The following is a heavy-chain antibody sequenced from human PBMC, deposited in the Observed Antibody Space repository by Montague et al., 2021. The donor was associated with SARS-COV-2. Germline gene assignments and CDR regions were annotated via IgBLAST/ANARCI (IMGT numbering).Heavy chain of an antibody. D-gene: IGHD4-11*01. CDR2: ISYGGIA. Sequence: SETLSLTCAVSGVSITSTNWWSLVRQPPGKGLEWIGEISYGGIATXNPXLKSRATISMDRSRNLFSLKLSSVTAADTAICHCAGKVLTVPADYWGQGTLVTVS. CDR1: GVSITSTNW. V-gene: IGHV4-4*02. CDR3: AGKVLTVPADY. J-gene: IGHJ4*02.